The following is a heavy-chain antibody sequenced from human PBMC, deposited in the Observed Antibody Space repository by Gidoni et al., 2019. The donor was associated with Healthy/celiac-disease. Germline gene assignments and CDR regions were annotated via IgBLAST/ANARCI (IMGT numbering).Heavy chain of an antibody. CDR2: ISSSGSTI. D-gene: IGHD3-22*01. V-gene: IGHV3-11*01. CDR3: ARDFYDSSGYLAPYYYYGMDV. CDR1: GFTFSDYY. Sequence: QVQLVESGGGLVKPGGSLRPPCAAPGFTFSDYYMSWIRQAPGKGLEWVSYISSSGSTIYYADSVKGRFTISRDNAKNSLYLQMNSLRAEDTAVYYCARDFYDSSGYLAPYYYYGMDVWGQGTTVTVSS. J-gene: IGHJ6*02.